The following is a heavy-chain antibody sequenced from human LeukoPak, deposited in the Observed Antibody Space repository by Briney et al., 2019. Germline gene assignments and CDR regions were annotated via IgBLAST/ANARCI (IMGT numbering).Heavy chain of an antibody. J-gene: IGHJ6*03. D-gene: IGHD3-22*01. V-gene: IGHV3-30*18. CDR1: GFTFSSYG. CDR2: ISYDGSNK. Sequence: GGSQRLSCAASGFTFSSYGMHWVRQAPGKGLEWVAVISYDGSNKYYADSVKGRFTISRDNSKNTLYLQMNSLRAEDTAVYYCAKDSSYDSSGYHRVADYMDVWGKGTTVTVSS. CDR3: AKDSSYDSSGYHRVADYMDV.